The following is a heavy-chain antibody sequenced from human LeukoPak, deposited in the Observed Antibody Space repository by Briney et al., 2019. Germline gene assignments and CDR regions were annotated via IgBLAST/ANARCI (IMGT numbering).Heavy chain of an antibody. D-gene: IGHD6-13*01. J-gene: IGHJ4*02. CDR2: INHSGST. V-gene: IGHV4-34*01. CDR3: ARGVLGSSWYFLDY. CDR1: GGSFSGYY. Sequence: KPSETLSLTCAVYGGSFSGYYWSWIRQPPGKGLEWIGEINHSGSTNYNPSLKSRVTISVDTSKNQFSLKLSSVTAADTAVYYCARGVLGSSWYFLDYWGQGTLVTVSS.